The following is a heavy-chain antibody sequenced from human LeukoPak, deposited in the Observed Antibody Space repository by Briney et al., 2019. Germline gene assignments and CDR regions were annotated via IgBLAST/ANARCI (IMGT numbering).Heavy chain of an antibody. CDR1: GYTFTSYG. J-gene: IGHJ4*02. CDR3: ARASWSSWYVGAHDY. CDR2: ISAYNGNT. Sequence: ASVKVSCTASGYTFTSYGISWVRQAPGPGLEWMGWISAYNGNTNYAQKLQGRVTMTTDASTSTAYMELRSLRSDDTAVYYCARASWSSWYVGAHDYWGQGTLVTVSS. D-gene: IGHD6-13*01. V-gene: IGHV1-18*01.